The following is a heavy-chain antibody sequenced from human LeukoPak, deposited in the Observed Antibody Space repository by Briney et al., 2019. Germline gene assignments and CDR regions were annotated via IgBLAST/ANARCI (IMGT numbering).Heavy chain of an antibody. V-gene: IGHV3-23*01. CDR2: ITDSGDGT. CDR3: AKGLRGTYDY. Sequence: PGGSLRLSCTASGFTFGDYAMSWFRQAPGKGLEWVSSITDSGDGTYYADSVRGRFSISRDNSRNMLYLQLNSLRAEDTAVYYCAKGLRGTYDYWGQGTLVTVSS. J-gene: IGHJ4*02. D-gene: IGHD3-3*01. CDR1: GFTFGDYA.